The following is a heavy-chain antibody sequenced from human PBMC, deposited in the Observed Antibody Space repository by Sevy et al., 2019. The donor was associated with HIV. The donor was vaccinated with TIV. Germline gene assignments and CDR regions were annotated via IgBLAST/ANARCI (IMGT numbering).Heavy chain of an antibody. D-gene: IGHD3-10*01. J-gene: IGHJ4*02. CDR3: AKVAAGGFDY. CDR1: GFTFSSYD. CDR2: IGTAGDT. V-gene: IGHV3-13*01. Sequence: GGSLRLSCAASGFTFSSYDMHWVRQATGKGLEWVSAIGTAGDTYYPGSVKGRFTISRENAKNSLYLQMNSLRVGDTVVYYCAKVAAGGFDYWGQGTLVTVSS.